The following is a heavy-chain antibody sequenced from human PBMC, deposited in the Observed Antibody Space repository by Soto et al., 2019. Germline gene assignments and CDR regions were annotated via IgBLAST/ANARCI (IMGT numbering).Heavy chain of an antibody. J-gene: IGHJ4*02. Sequence: QVQLVQSGAEVKKPGASVKVSCKASGYTFTSYGISWVRQAPGQGLEWMGWISAYNGNTNYAPNLQGRATITPATSTSTAHIALGILRSDATAVYYCSSEYGSVSRFDSWGQGTLVTVSS. CDR1: GYTFTSYG. D-gene: IGHD3-10*01. V-gene: IGHV1-18*01. CDR2: ISAYNGNT. CDR3: SSEYGSVSRFDS.